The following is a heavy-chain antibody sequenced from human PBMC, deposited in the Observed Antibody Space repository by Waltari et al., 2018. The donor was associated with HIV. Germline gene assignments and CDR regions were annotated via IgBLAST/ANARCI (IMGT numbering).Heavy chain of an antibody. D-gene: IGHD6-13*01. V-gene: IGHV5-51*01. CDR2: IYPGDSDT. Sequence: EVQLVQSGAEVKKLGESLKISCKGSGYSFTSYWIGWVRQLPGKGLEWMGIIYPGDSDTRYSPSFQGQVTISADKSISTAYLQWSSLKASDTAMYYCARHKGIAAAGSYYYYGMDVWGQGTTVTVSS. J-gene: IGHJ6*02. CDR1: GYSFTSYW. CDR3: ARHKGIAAAGSYYYYGMDV.